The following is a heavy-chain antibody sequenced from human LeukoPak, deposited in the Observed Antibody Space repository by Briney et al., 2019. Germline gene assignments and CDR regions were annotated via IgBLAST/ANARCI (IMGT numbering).Heavy chain of an antibody. Sequence: GGSLRLSCAASGFTFSSYDMHWVRQATGKGLEWVSAIGTAGDTYYPGSVKGRFTISRENAKNSLYLQMNSLRAEDTALYYCARDYDYGDYPGYWGQGTLVTVSS. CDR1: GFTFSSYD. CDR2: IGTAGDT. V-gene: IGHV3-13*04. J-gene: IGHJ4*02. CDR3: ARDYDYGDYPGY. D-gene: IGHD4-17*01.